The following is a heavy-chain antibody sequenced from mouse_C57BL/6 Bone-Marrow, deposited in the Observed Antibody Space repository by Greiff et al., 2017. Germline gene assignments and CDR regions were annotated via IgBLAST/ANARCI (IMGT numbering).Heavy chain of an antibody. CDR3: TRDRDDYGLDFDY. V-gene: IGHV5-9-1*02. Sequence: EVKLMESGEGLVKPGGSLKLSCAASGFTFSSYAMSWVRQTPEKRLEWVAYISSGGDYIYYADTVKGRFTISRDTARNTLYLQMSSLKSEDTAMYYCTRDRDDYGLDFDYWGQGTTLTVSS. J-gene: IGHJ2*01. CDR2: ISSGGDYI. CDR1: GFTFSSYA. D-gene: IGHD2-4*01.